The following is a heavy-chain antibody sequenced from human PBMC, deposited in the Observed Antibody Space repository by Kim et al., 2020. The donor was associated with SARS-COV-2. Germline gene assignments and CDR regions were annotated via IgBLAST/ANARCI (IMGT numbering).Heavy chain of an antibody. CDR3: AKVGGSGWYYYYYMDV. Sequence: DTVKGRFTISRDNSKNSLYLQMNSLRTEDTALYHCAKVGGSGWYYYYYMDVWGKGTTVTVSS. V-gene: IGHV3-43*01. D-gene: IGHD6-19*01. J-gene: IGHJ6*03.